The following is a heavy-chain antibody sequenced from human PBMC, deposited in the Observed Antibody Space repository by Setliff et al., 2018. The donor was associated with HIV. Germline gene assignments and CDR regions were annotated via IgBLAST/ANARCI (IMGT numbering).Heavy chain of an antibody. Sequence: SETLSLTCTVSGGSISSSSYYWGWIRQPPGKGLEWIGTIYYSGNTYYNPSLKSPVTISVDTSKNQFSLTVSSVTAADTAVYYCAREIPYSYGGRGHPLWGQGTLVTVSS. CDR2: IYYSGNT. D-gene: IGHD3-22*01. CDR1: GGSISSSSYY. CDR3: AREIPYSYGGRGHPL. J-gene: IGHJ4*02. V-gene: IGHV4-39*01.